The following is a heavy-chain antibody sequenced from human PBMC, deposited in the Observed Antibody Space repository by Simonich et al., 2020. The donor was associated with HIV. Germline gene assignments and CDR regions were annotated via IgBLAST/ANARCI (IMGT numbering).Heavy chain of an antibody. CDR3: ASLDPMYYYDSSGYFDDAFDI. CDR1: GGSFSGYY. CDR2: INHSGRN. Sequence: QVQLQQWGAGLLKPSETLSLTCAVYGGSFSGYYWSWIRQPPGKGLSWSGEINHSGRNHSNPSLTSRVTISVDTSKNHFSLKLSSVTAADTAVYYCASLDPMYYYDSSGYFDDAFDIWGQGTMVTVSS. J-gene: IGHJ3*02. D-gene: IGHD3-22*01. V-gene: IGHV4-34*01.